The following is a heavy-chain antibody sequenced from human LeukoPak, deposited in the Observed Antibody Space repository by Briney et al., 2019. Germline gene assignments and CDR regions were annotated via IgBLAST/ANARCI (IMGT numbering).Heavy chain of an antibody. J-gene: IGHJ5*02. D-gene: IGHD2-21*02. V-gene: IGHV4-31*03. CDR3: ARTYMTSARFDP. CDR1: GGSISSGGYY. CDR2: IYYSGST. Sequence: SETLSLTCTVSGGSISSGGYYWSWIRQHPGRGLEWIGYIYYSGSTYYNPSLKSRLTISVDTSNNQFSLKLSSVTAADTAVYYCARTYMTSARFDPWGQGTLVTVSS.